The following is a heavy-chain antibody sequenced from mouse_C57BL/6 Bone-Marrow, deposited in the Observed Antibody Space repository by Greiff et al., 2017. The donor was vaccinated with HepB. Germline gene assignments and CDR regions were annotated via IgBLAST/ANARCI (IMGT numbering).Heavy chain of an antibody. CDR1: GFSLNTYA. CDR2: IRSKSNNYAT. Sequence: EVQVVESGGGLVQPKGSLKLSCAASGFSLNTYAMNWVRQAPGKGLEWVARIRSKSNNYATYYADSVKDRFTISRDDSESMLYLQMNNLKTEDTAMYYCVRQDYYDYGYAMDYWGQGTSVTVSS. CDR3: VRQDYYDYGYAMDY. J-gene: IGHJ4*01. D-gene: IGHD2-4*01. V-gene: IGHV10-1*01.